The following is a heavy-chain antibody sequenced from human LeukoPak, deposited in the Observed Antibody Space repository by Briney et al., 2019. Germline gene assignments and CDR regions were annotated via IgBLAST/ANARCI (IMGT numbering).Heavy chain of an antibody. V-gene: IGHV4-34*01. CDR2: INHSGST. CDR3: ARNYGDYGGWFDP. J-gene: IGHJ5*02. CDR1: GGSFSGYY. Sequence: SETLSLTCAVYGGSFSGYYWSWIRQPPGKGLEWIGEINHSGSTNYNPSLKSRVTISVDTSKNQFSLKLSSVTAADTAVYYCARNYGDYGGWFDPWGQGTLVTVSS. D-gene: IGHD4-17*01.